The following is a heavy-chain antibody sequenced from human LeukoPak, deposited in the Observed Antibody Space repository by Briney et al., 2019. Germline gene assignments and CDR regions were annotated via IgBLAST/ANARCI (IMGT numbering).Heavy chain of an antibody. J-gene: IGHJ6*02. CDR1: GFTFSSYA. CDR2: ISYDGSNK. CDR3: ARDASGYYGMDV. V-gene: IGHV3-30-3*01. Sequence: GGSLRLSCAASGFTFSSYAMHWVRQAPGKGLEWVAVISYDGSNKYYADSVKGRFTISRDNSKNTLYLQMNSLRAEDTAVYYCARDASGYYGMDVWGQGTTVTVSS. D-gene: IGHD3-10*01.